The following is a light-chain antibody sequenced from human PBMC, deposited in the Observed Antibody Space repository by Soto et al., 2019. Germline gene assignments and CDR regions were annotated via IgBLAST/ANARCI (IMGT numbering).Light chain of an antibody. CDR1: QTVNSDY. V-gene: IGKV3D-20*02. Sequence: EIVLTQSPGTLSLSPGETATLSCRASQTVNSDYLAWFQQRPGQAPRLLIFATSRRATDIPDRFSGSGSGTDFTLAIRRLEPEDFAVYYCQQRSSWPRITFGQGTRLDIK. J-gene: IGKJ5*01. CDR3: QQRSSWPRIT. CDR2: ATS.